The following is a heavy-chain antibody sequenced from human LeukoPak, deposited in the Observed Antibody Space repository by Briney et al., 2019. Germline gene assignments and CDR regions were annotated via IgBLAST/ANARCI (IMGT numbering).Heavy chain of an antibody. CDR3: ARFVRGSYYVRYYFDY. CDR2: INHSGST. Sequence: SETLSLTCAVYGGSFSGYYWSWIRQPPGKGLEWIGEINHSGSTNYNPSLKSRVTISVGTSKNQFSLKLSSVTAADTAVYYCARFVRGSYYVRYYFDYWGQGTLVTVSS. V-gene: IGHV4-34*01. D-gene: IGHD1-26*01. CDR1: GGSFSGYY. J-gene: IGHJ4*02.